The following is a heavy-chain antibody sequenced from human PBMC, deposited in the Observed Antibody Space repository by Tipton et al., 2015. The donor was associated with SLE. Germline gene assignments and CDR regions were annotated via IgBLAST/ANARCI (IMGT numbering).Heavy chain of an antibody. D-gene: IGHD3-10*01. V-gene: IGHV4-39*07. J-gene: IGHJ5*02. CDR2: IDYSGKT. CDR3: ARQILDGSVADWFDP. Sequence: TLSLTCTVSGGSISSSSYYWGWIRQPPGKGLEWIGSIDYSGKTHYNPSLRSRVTISLDTSKNQFYLKLSSVTAADTAVYSCARQILDGSVADWFDPWGQGSLVTVSS. CDR1: GGSISSSSYY.